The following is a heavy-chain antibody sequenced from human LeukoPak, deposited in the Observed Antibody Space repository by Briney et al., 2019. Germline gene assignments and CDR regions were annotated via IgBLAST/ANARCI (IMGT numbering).Heavy chain of an antibody. CDR2: MNPKSGDT. Sequence: ASVKVSCKASGYSFTNYDINWVRQATGQGLEWMGWMNPKSGDTGYSQKFQGRVFITRDTSINTAYMELSSLRSDDTAVYYCARRRYYDSSGYYDYWGQGTLVTVSS. CDR3: ARRRYYDSSGYYDY. CDR1: GYSFTNYD. V-gene: IGHV1-8*03. J-gene: IGHJ4*02. D-gene: IGHD3-22*01.